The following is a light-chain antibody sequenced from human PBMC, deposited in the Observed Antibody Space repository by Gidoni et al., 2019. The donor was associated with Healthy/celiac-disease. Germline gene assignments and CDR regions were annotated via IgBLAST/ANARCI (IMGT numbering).Light chain of an antibody. CDR1: SSYVGSYNL. CDR3: CSYAGSSTHVV. J-gene: IGLJ2*01. Sequence: QSALTQPASVSGSPGQSITISCPGTSSYVGSYNLVSRYQQHPRKAPKLMIYEGSKRPSGVSNRFSGSKSGNTASLTISGLQAEDEADYYCCSYAGSSTHVVFGGGTKLTVL. CDR2: EGS. V-gene: IGLV2-23*01.